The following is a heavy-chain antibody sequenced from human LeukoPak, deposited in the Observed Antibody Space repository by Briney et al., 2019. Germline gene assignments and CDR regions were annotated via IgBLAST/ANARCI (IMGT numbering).Heavy chain of an antibody. Sequence: GGSLRLSCAASGFTFSSYAMHWVRQAPGKGLEWVTVISYDGSNKYYADSVKGRFTISRDNSKNTLYLQMNSLRAEDTAVYYCVRGFDYWGQGTLVTVSS. J-gene: IGHJ4*02. CDR2: ISYDGSNK. V-gene: IGHV3-30*04. CDR1: GFTFSSYA. CDR3: VRGFDY.